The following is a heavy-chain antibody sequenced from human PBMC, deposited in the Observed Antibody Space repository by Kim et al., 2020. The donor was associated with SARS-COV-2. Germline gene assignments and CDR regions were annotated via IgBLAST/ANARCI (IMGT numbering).Heavy chain of an antibody. CDR1: GFNFNNYG. J-gene: IGHJ4*01. CDR2: ISSEGSKK. D-gene: IGHD2-8*01. V-gene: IGHV3-30*03. Sequence: GGSLRLSCEVSGFNFNNYGMHWVRQAAGKGLEWLAFISSEGSKKFYAEALKGGFTISRDSFKNTLYLQMNSLHTEDTAVYYCGRAGVLFYF. CDR3: GRAGVLFYF.